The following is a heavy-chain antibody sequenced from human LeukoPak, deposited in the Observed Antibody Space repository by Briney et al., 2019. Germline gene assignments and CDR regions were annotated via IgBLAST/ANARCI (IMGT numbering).Heavy chain of an antibody. CDR2: INPNSGGT. J-gene: IGHJ3*02. V-gene: IGHV1-2*04. CDR1: GYTFTGYY. Sequence: ASVKVSCTASGYTFTGYYMHWVRQAPGQGLEWMGWINPNSGGTNYARKFQGWVTMTRDTSISTAYMELSRLRSDDTAVYYCAREILGYSGYDSRAFDIWGQGTMVTVSS. CDR3: AREILGYSGYDSRAFDI. D-gene: IGHD5-12*01.